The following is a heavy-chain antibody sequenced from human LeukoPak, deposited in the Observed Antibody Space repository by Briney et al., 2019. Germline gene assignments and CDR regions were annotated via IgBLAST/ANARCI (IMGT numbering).Heavy chain of an antibody. CDR2: IYYSGST. D-gene: IGHD3-3*01. CDR1: GGSISSGGYY. J-gene: IGHJ4*02. V-gene: IGHV4-31*03. CDR3: AREYDFWSGYYVPWFDY. Sequence: PSETLSLTCTVSGGSISSGGYYWSWIRQHPGKGLEWIGYIYYSGSTYYNPSLKSRVTISVDTSKNQFSLKLSSVTAADTAVYYCAREYDFWSGYYVPWFDYWGQGTLVTVSS.